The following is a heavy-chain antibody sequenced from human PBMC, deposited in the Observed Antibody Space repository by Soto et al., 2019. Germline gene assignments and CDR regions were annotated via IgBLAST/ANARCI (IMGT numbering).Heavy chain of an antibody. J-gene: IGHJ3*02. D-gene: IGHD3-9*01. CDR1: GGSISSSSYY. CDR2: IYYSGST. CDR3: ARQDNVLRYFDWLLVPAFDI. Sequence: QLQLQESGPGLVKPSETLSLTCTVSGGSISSSSYYWGWIRQPPGKGLEWIGSIYYSGSTYYNPSLKSRVTISVDTSKNQFSLKLSSVTAADTAVYYCARQDNVLRYFDWLLVPAFDIWGQGTMVTVSS. V-gene: IGHV4-39*01.